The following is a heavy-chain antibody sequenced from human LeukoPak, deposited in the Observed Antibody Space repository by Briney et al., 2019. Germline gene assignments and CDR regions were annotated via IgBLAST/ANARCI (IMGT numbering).Heavy chain of an antibody. CDR1: GGSISSGDYY. D-gene: IGHD3-3*01. V-gene: IGHV4-30-4*01. J-gene: IGHJ4*02. CDR3: ASLMKYDFWSGYSRGGYFDY. Sequence: SETLSLTCTVSGGSISSGDYYWSWIRQPPGKGLEWIGYIYYSGSTYYNPSLKSRVTISVDTSKNQFSLKLSSVTAADTAVYYCASLMKYDFWSGYSRGGYFDYWGQGTLVTVSS. CDR2: IYYSGST.